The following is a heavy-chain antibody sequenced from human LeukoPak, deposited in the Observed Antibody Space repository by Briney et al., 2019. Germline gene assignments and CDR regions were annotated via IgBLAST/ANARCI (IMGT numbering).Heavy chain of an antibody. J-gene: IGHJ4*02. D-gene: IGHD3-22*01. CDR1: GYTFTSFG. V-gene: IGHV1-18*01. Sequence: ASVKVSCKASGYTFTSFGISWVRQAPGQGLEWMGWISSYNGNTNYAQNLQDRVSLTTDTATSTAYMELRSLKSDDTAVYYCARDRKLGSYYSDTTGYYNVDYWGQGTLVTVSA. CDR2: ISSYNGNT. CDR3: ARDRKLGSYYSDTTGYYNVDY.